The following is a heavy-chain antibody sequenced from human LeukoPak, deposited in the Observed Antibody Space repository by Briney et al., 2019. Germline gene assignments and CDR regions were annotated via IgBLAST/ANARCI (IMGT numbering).Heavy chain of an antibody. J-gene: IGHJ4*02. D-gene: IGHD1-26*01. V-gene: IGHV3-7*03. CDR2: INHNGNVN. CDR3: ARTVGATNY. CDR1: GFTFSSYW. Sequence: GGSLRLSCAASGFTFSSYWMNWARQAPGKGLEWVASINHNGNVNYYVDSVKGRFTISRDNAKNSLYLQMNSLRAEDTAVYYCARTVGATNYWGQGTLVTVSS.